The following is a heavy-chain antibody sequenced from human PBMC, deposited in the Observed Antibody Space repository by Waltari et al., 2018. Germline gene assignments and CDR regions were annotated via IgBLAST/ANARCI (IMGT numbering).Heavy chain of an antibody. J-gene: IGHJ6*02. CDR2: IRSKAYGGIT. Sequence: EVQLVESGGGLVQPGRSLRLSCTASGFTFGDYAMSWVRQAPGKGLEWVGFIRSKAYGGITEYAASVKGRFTISRDDSKSIAYLQMNSLKTEDTAVYYCTRDGTLRFLEWSQYYYYGMDVWGQGTTVTVSS. V-gene: IGHV3-49*04. D-gene: IGHD3-3*01. CDR1: GFTFGDYA. CDR3: TRDGTLRFLEWSQYYYYGMDV.